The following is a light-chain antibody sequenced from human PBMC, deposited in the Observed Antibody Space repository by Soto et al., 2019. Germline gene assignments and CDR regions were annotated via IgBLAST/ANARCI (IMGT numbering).Light chain of an antibody. J-gene: IGKJ1*01. CDR2: DAS. CDR3: GQHGSTSRT. V-gene: IGKV3D-20*01. Sequence: VVTKSSATISLSPPGQRATLSCRVCQSLSSRSLSCYQQKPGLAPRLLIYDASSRAAGSLDRFSGSGSGTAFSLPIIRLEHEDFAVYYCGQHGSTSRTFGQGTKVDIK. CDR1: QSLSSRS.